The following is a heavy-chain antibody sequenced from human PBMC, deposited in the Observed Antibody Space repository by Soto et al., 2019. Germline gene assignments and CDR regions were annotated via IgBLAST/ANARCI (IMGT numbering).Heavy chain of an antibody. CDR2: IWYDGSNK. D-gene: IGHD2-8*01. V-gene: IGHV3-33*01. CDR3: AREINCTNGVCYTVYGYYGMDV. CDR1: GFTFSSYG. J-gene: IGHJ6*02. Sequence: GGSLRLSCAASGFTFSSYGMHWVRQAPGKGLEWVAVIWYDGSNKYYADSVKGRFTISRDNSKNTLYLQMNSLRAEDTAVYYCAREINCTNGVCYTVYGYYGMDVWGQGTTVTVSS.